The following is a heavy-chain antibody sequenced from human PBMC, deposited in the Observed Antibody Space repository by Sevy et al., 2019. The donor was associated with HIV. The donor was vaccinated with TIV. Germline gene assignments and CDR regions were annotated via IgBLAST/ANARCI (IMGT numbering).Heavy chain of an antibody. Sequence: GGSLRLSCAASGFTFSSYAMSWVRQAPGKGLEWVSAISGSGGSTYYADSVKGRFTISSDNSKNTLYLQMNSLRAEDTAVYYCALDVGSYRYYYYYYGMDVWGQGTTVTVSS. CDR3: ALDVGSYRYYYYYYGMDV. V-gene: IGHV3-23*01. J-gene: IGHJ6*02. CDR1: GFTFSSYA. D-gene: IGHD3-16*02. CDR2: ISGSGGST.